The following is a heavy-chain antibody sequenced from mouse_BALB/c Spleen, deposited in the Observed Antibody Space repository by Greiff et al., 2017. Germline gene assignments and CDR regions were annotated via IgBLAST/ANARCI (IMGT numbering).Heavy chain of an antibody. J-gene: IGHJ4*01. CDR3: ARGDYGRAMDY. CDR2: INPSNGRT. V-gene: IGHV1S81*02. CDR1: GYTFTSYW. D-gene: IGHD1-1*01. Sequence: QVQLQQPGAELVKPGASVKLSCKASGYTFTSYWMHWVKQRPGQGLEWIGEINPSNGRTNYNEKFKSKATLTVDKSSSTAYMLLSSLTSEDSAVYYCARGDYGRAMDYWGQGTSVTVSS.